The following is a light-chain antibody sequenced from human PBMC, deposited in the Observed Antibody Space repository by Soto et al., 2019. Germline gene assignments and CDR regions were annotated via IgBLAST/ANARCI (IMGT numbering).Light chain of an antibody. CDR3: SSYTSSNTYV. J-gene: IGLJ1*01. CDR2: EAS. Sequence: QSALTQPPSVSGSPGQSVTISCTGTSTDFVSYNRVSWYQQPPGTAPKLIIYEASNRPSGVPGRFSGSKSGNTASLTISGLQAADEADYFCSSYTSSNTYVFGTGTKVTVL. CDR1: STDFVSYNR. V-gene: IGLV2-18*02.